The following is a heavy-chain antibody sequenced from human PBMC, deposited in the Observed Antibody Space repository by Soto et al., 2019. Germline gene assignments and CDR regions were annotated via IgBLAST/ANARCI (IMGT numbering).Heavy chain of an antibody. Sequence: EVQLVESGGGLVQPGGSLRLSCAASGFTVSSNYMSWVRQAPGKGLEWVSVIYSGGSTYYADSVKGRFTISRDNSKNTLYLQMNSLRAEDTAVYYCARATAYYYMDVWGKGTTVTVSS. CDR1: GFTVSSNY. V-gene: IGHV3-66*01. CDR2: IYSGGST. D-gene: IGHD2-21*02. CDR3: ARATAYYYMDV. J-gene: IGHJ6*03.